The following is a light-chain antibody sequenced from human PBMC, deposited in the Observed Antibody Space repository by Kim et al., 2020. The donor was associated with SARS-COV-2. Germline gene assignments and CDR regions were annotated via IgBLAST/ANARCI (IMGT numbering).Light chain of an antibody. J-gene: IGLJ1*01. CDR2: DVS. V-gene: IGLV2-14*01. Sequence: QSVVTQPASVSGSPGQSITISCTGTSSDVGGYNYVSWYQQHPGKAPKLMIYDVSKRPSGVSNRFSGSKSGNTASLTISGLQAEDEADYYCSSYTSSSTDVFGTGTKVTVL. CDR3: SSYTSSSTDV. CDR1: SSDVGGYNY.